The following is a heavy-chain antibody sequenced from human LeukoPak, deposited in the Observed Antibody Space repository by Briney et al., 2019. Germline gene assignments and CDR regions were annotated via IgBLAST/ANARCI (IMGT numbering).Heavy chain of an antibody. D-gene: IGHD6-13*01. J-gene: IGHJ6*04. V-gene: IGHV4-59*01. Sequence: SETLSLTCTVSGGSISSYYWSWIRQPPGKGLEWIGYIYYSGSTNYNPSLKSRVTISVDTSKNQFSLKLSSVTAADTAVYYCARTAAADNYYYYYGMDVWGKGTTVTVSS. CDR1: GGSISSYY. CDR2: IYYSGST. CDR3: ARTAAADNYYYYYGMDV.